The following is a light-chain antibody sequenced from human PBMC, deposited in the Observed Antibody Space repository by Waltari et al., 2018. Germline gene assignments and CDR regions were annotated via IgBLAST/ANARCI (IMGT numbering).Light chain of an antibody. CDR3: SSYISSSTLEL. J-gene: IGLJ2*01. CDR2: DVS. V-gene: IGLV2-14*03. CDR1: SSDVGGYNY. Sequence: QSALTQPASVSGSPGQSITISCTGTSSDVGGYNYVSWYQQHPGKAPKLMIFDVSNRPSGFSNRFSGSKSDNTASLTISGLQAEDEADYSCSSYISSSTLELFGGGTSLTVL.